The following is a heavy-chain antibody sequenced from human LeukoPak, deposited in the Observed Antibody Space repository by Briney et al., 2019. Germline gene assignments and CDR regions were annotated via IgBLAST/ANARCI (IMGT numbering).Heavy chain of an antibody. CDR2: IKRDGSEK. J-gene: IGHJ4*02. CDR1: GFSFSNYW. V-gene: IGHV3-7*03. D-gene: IGHD4-17*01. CDR3: AKPTTVTTIDSFDY. Sequence: GGSLRLSCVASGFSFSNYWMTWVRQVPGKGLEWVANIKRDGSEKKYVDSVKGRFTMSRDNSKNTLYLQMNSLRAEDTAVYYCAKPTTVTTIDSFDYWGQGTLVTVSS.